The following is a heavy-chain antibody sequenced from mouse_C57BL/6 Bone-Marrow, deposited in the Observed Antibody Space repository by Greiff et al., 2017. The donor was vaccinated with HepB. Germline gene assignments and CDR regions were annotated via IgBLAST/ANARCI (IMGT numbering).Heavy chain of an antibody. V-gene: IGHV5-4*01. J-gene: IGHJ1*03. D-gene: IGHD1-1*01. CDR2: ISDGGSYT. CDR1: GFTFSSYA. CDR3: ARDHYGSSYPYWYFDV. Sequence: EVKVVESGGGLVKPGGSLKLSCAASGFTFSSYAMSWVRQTPEKRLEWVATISDGGSYTYYPDNVKGRFTISRDNAKNNLYLQMSHLKSEDTAMYYCARDHYGSSYPYWYFDVWGTGTTVTVSS.